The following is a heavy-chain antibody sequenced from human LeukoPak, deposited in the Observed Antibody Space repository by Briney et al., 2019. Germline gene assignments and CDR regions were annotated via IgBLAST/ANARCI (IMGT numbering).Heavy chain of an antibody. Sequence: ASVKVSCKASGGTFSSYAISWVRQAPGQGLEWMGRIIPILGIANYAQKFQGRVTITADKSTSTAYMELSSLRSEDTAVYYCAGTLWFGELLYTFHYWGQGTLVSVSS. CDR2: IIPILGIA. J-gene: IGHJ4*02. D-gene: IGHD3-10*01. CDR3: AGTLWFGELLYTFHY. CDR1: GGTFSSYA. V-gene: IGHV1-69*04.